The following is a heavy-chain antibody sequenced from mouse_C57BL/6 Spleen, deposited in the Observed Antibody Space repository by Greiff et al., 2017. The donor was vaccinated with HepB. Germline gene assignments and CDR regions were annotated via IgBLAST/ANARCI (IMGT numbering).Heavy chain of an antibody. CDR2: FYPGSGSI. CDR3: ARHGEVPYYYGREGYYFDY. V-gene: IGHV1-62-2*01. Sequence: VQLQQSGAELVKPGASVKLSCKASGYTFTEYTIHWVKQRHGQGLEWIGWFYPGSGSIKYNEKFKDKATLTADKSSSTVYMELSRLTTEDSAVYFCARHGEVPYYYGREGYYFDYWGQGTTLTVSS. J-gene: IGHJ2*01. CDR1: GYTFTEYT. D-gene: IGHD1-1*01.